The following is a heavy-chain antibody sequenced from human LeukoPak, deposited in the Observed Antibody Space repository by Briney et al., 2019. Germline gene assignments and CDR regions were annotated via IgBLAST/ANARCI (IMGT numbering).Heavy chain of an antibody. D-gene: IGHD6-6*01. CDR2: IYYSGST. V-gene: IGHV4-59*01. J-gene: IGHJ4*02. CDR3: ARARYSSSGFDY. Sequence: SETLSLTCTVSGDSISNYYWNWIRQPPGKGLEWIGYIYYSGSTNYNPSLKSRVTISVDTSKNQFSLKLSSVTAADTAVYYCARARYSSSGFDYWGQGTLVTVSS. CDR1: GDSISNYY.